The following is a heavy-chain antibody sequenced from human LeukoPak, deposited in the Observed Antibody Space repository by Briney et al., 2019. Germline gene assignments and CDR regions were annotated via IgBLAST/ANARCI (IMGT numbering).Heavy chain of an antibody. CDR1: GYTFTSYD. V-gene: IGHV1-2*02. J-gene: IGHJ4*02. Sequence: GASVKVSCKASGYTFTSYDINWVRQAPGQGLEWMGWINPNSGGTNYAQKFQGRVTMTRDTSISTAYMELSRLRSDDTAVYYCARARVGWAQLFDYWGQGTLVTVSS. D-gene: IGHD5-24*01. CDR3: ARARVGWAQLFDY. CDR2: INPNSGGT.